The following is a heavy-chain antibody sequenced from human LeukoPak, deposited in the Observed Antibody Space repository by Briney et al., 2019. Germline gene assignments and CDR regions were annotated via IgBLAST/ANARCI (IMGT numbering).Heavy chain of an antibody. CDR3: ATSADTSSSWSGDAFDI. J-gene: IGHJ3*02. D-gene: IGHD6-13*01. V-gene: IGHV5-51*01. CDR2: IYPGDSDT. CDR1: GYSFTSYW. Sequence: GESLKISCKGSGYSFTSYWIGWVRQMPGKGLEWMGIIYPGDSDTRYSPSFQGQVTISADKSISTAYLQWSSLKASDTAMYYCATSADTSSSWSGDAFDIWGQGTMVTVSS.